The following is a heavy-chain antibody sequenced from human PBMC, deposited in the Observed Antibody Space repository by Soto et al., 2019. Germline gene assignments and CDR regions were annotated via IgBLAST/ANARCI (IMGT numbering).Heavy chain of an antibody. V-gene: IGHV4-30-4*01. CDR2: IYYSGST. Sequence: PSETLSLTCTVSGGSISSGDYYWSWIRQPPGKGLEWIGYIYYSGSTYYNPSLKSRVTISVDTSKNQFSLKLSSVTAADTAVYYCARSLGGYDSSGYPDYYFDYWGQGTLVTLSS. D-gene: IGHD3-22*01. CDR1: GGSISSGDYY. CDR3: ARSLGGYDSSGYPDYYFDY. J-gene: IGHJ4*02.